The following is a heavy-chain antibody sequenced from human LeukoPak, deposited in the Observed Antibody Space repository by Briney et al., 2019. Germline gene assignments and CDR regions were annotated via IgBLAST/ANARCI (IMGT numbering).Heavy chain of an antibody. J-gene: IGHJ3*01. CDR2: IRKDASQI. D-gene: IGHD3-16*01. Sequence: GGSLRLSCAASGFTFSTSWMSWVRQAPGKGLEWVANIRKDASQIYYVDSVRGRFTISRDNAKNTLYLQMSSLRAEDTAVYYCARDFLHLGGWGQGTMVTVSS. CDR3: ARDFLHLGG. CDR1: GFTFSTSW. V-gene: IGHV3-7*01.